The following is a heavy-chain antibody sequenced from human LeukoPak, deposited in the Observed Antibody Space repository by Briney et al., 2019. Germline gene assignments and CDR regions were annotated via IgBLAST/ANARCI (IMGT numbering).Heavy chain of an antibody. CDR3: ARDSSAFIAGVTEEIDY. CDR1: GFTFSTYS. J-gene: IGHJ4*02. Sequence: GGSLRLSCAASGFTFSTYSMNWVRQAPGKGLEWVSSISSSSSYIYYADSVKGRFTISRDNAKDSLYLQMNGLRAEDTAGYYGARDSSAFIAGVTEEIDYGGQGTLVTVSS. CDR2: ISSSSSYI. V-gene: IGHV3-21*01. D-gene: IGHD6-13*01.